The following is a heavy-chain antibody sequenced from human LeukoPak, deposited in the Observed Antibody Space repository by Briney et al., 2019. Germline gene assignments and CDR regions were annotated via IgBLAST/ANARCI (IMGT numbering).Heavy chain of an antibody. Sequence: ASVKVSCKASGYTFTGYYMLWVRQAPGQGLEWMGWINPNSGGTNYAQKFQGRVTMTRDTSISTAYMELSRLRSDDTAVYYCARDLILPVAGHCSGGSCYSGYSYGLPGGYWGQGTLVTVSS. CDR3: ARDLILPVAGHCSGGSCYSGYSYGLPGGY. V-gene: IGHV1-2*02. J-gene: IGHJ4*02. CDR2: INPNSGGT. D-gene: IGHD2-15*01. CDR1: GYTFTGYY.